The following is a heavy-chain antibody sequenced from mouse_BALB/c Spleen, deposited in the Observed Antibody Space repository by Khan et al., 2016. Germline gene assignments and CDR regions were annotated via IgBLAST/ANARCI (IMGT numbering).Heavy chain of an antibody. D-gene: IGHD1-2*01. Sequence: QVQLQQSGAELAKPGASVKMSCKASGYTFTSYWMHWVKQRPGQGLEWIGYINPSTGYTEYNQKFKDKATLTADKSSSTAYMQLSSLTSEDSAVYYCARAATWFAYWGQGTLVTVAA. V-gene: IGHV1-7*01. CDR3: ARAATWFAY. J-gene: IGHJ3*01. CDR2: INPSTGYT. CDR1: GYTFTSYW.